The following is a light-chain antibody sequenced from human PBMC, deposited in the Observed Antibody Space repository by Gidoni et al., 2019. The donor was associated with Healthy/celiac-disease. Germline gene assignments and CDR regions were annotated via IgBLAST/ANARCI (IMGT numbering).Light chain of an antibody. CDR1: SSDVGGYNY. J-gene: IGLJ1*01. Sequence: QSALTQPPSASGSPGQSVTISCTGTSSDVGGYNYVSWYQQHPGKAPKLMIYEVSTRSSGVPDRFSGSKSGNTASLTVSGLQAEDEADYYCSSYAGSNNFVFGTGTKVTVL. V-gene: IGLV2-8*01. CDR3: SSYAGSNNFV. CDR2: EVS.